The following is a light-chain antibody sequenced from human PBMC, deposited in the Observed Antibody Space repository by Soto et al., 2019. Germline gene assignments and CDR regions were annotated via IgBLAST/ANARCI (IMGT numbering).Light chain of an antibody. Sequence: DIQLTHSPSSLSASVGDRVTITCRPSQSISNYLNWYQQKPGTAPKVLISAASRLQSGVPSRFSGDGSGTDFTLTISSLQPEDSATYFCQQSWTLEPLTFGGGTKVDIK. CDR2: AAS. J-gene: IGKJ4*01. CDR1: QSISNY. V-gene: IGKV1-39*01. CDR3: QQSWTLEPLT.